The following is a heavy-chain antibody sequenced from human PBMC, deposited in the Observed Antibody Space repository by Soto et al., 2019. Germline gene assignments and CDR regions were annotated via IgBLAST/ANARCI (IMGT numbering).Heavy chain of an antibody. V-gene: IGHV3-33*01. D-gene: IGHD2-21*01. CDR2: IWYDGNNK. CDR1: RFTFSNYG. CDR3: ARGLHSLFDY. J-gene: IGHJ4*02. Sequence: GGSLRLSCAASRFTFSNYGMHWVRQAPGKGREWVAVIWYDGNNKYYADSVKGRFTISRDNSNNTLYVQMTSLRAEDTAVYYCARGLHSLFDYWGQGTLVTVSS.